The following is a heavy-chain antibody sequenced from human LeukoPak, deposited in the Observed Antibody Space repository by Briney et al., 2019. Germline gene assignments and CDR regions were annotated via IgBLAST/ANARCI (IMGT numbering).Heavy chain of an antibody. CDR3: ARAWGDGYLDY. D-gene: IGHD5-24*01. J-gene: IGHJ4*02. CDR2: IWYDGSNK. CDR1: GFTFSSYG. V-gene: IGHV3-33*01. Sequence: PGRSLRLSCAASGFTFSSYGMHWVRQAPGKGLEWVAVIWYDGSNKYYADSVKGRFTISRDNSKNTLYLQMNSLRAEDTAVYYCARAWGDGYLDYWGQGTLVTVSS.